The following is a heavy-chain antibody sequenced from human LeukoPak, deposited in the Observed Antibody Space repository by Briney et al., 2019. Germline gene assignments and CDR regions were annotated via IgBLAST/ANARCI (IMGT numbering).Heavy chain of an antibody. CDR3: ATDFSPRYSSSRFDY. J-gene: IGHJ4*02. CDR2: IWNDGRNK. D-gene: IGHD6-13*01. V-gene: IGHV3-33*01. CDR1: GFTFSASG. Sequence: QPGGSLRLSCAASGFTFSASGMHRVRQAPGKGLEWVAVIWNDGRNKYYADSVKGRFTISRDNSENTVYLQMNSLRVEDTALYYCATDFSPRYSSSRFDYWGQGTLVTVSS.